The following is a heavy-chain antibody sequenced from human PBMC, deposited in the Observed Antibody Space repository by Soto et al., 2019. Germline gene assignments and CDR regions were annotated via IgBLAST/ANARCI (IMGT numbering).Heavy chain of an antibody. J-gene: IGHJ6*02. CDR1: GYSFTSYW. Sequence: PGESLKISCKGSGYSFTSYWISWVRQMPGKGLEWMGRIDPSDSYTNYSPSFQGHVTISADKSISTAYLQWSSLKASDTAMYYCARQRGVRGADYLHYYGMDGWGQGTKVTVSS. V-gene: IGHV5-10-1*01. CDR3: ARQRGVRGADYLHYYGMDG. CDR2: IDPSDSYT. D-gene: IGHD3-10*01.